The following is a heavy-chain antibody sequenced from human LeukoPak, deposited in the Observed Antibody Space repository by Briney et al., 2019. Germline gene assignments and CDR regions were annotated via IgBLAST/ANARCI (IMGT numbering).Heavy chain of an antibody. CDR1: GYTFTSYD. CDR3: ARGVGYSSSWYRVVEWFDP. CDR2: MNPNSGNT. J-gene: IGHJ5*02. Sequence: ASVKVSCTASGYTFTSYDINWVRQATGQGLEWMGWMNPNSGNTGYAQKFQGRVTMTRNTSISTAYMELSSLRSEDTAVYYCARGVGYSSSWYRVVEWFDPWGQGTLVTVSS. D-gene: IGHD6-13*01. V-gene: IGHV1-8*01.